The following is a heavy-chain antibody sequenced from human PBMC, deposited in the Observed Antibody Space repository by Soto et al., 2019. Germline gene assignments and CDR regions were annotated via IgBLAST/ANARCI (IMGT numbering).Heavy chain of an antibody. V-gene: IGHV3-21*01. CDR3: ARDLYSSSARYFDY. J-gene: IGHJ4*02. D-gene: IGHD6-6*01. Sequence: EVQLGESGGGLVKPGGSLRLSCAASGCTLSSYSMNWVRQAPGKGLEWVSSISSSSSYIYYADSVKGRFTISRDNAKNSLYLQMNSLRAEDTAVYYCARDLYSSSARYFDYWGQGTLVTVSS. CDR2: ISSSSSYI. CDR1: GCTLSSYS.